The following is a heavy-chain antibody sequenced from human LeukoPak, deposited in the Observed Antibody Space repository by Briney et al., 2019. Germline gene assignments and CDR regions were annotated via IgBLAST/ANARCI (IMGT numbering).Heavy chain of an antibody. CDR2: IYYSGST. V-gene: IGHV4-31*03. J-gene: IGHJ6*02. CDR1: GGSISRGGYY. D-gene: IGHD2-2*01. CDR3: AVNGCSSATCSHYYYGMDV. Sequence: SQTLSLTCTVSGGSISRGGYYWSWIRQHPGKGLEWIGYIYYSGSTKYNPSLKSRLTMTVATSKNQFSLKLSSVTAADTAVYYCAVNGCSSATCSHYYYGMDVWGQGTTVTVSS.